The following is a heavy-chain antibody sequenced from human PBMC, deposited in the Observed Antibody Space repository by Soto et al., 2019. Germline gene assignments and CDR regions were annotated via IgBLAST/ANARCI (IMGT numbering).Heavy chain of an antibody. Sequence: AGGSLRLSCAASGLTFTRYSMNWVRQAPGKGLEWVSSISSTTNYIYYGDSMKGRFTISRDNAKNSLYLEMNSLRAEDTAVYYCARESEDLTSNFDYWGQGTLVTVSS. CDR3: ARESEDLTSNFDY. J-gene: IGHJ4*02. CDR1: GLTFTRYS. V-gene: IGHV3-21*06. CDR2: ISSTTNYI.